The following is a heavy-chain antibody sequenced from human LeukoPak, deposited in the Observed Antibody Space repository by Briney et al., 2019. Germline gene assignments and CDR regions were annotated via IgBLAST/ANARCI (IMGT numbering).Heavy chain of an antibody. D-gene: IGHD2-2*01. J-gene: IGHJ4*02. Sequence: PGRSLRLSCAASGFTFSNYGMHWVRQAPGKGLEWVAVIWFDGSNKYYADSVKGRFTISRDNSKNTLYLQMNSLRAEDTAVYYCARVSYCSSSDCSFGYWGQGTLVTVSS. CDR1: GFTFSNYG. CDR2: IWFDGSNK. CDR3: ARVSYCSSSDCSFGY. V-gene: IGHV3-33*01.